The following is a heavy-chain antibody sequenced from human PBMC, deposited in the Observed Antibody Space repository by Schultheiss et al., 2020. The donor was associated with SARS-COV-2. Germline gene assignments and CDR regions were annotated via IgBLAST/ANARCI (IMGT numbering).Heavy chain of an antibody. CDR2: IYYSGST. J-gene: IGHJ4*02. CDR3: ARHGSSGYYLDY. D-gene: IGHD3-22*01. CDR1: GGFISNHY. V-gene: IGHV4-59*05. Sequence: SETLSLTCTVSGGFISNHYWSWIRQPAGKGLEWIGRIYYSGSTYYNPSLKSRVTISVDTSKNQFSLKLSSVTAADTAVYYCARHGSSGYYLDYWGQGTLVTVSS.